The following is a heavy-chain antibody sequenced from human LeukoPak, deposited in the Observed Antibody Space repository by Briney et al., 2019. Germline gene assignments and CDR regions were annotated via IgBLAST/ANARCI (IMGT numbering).Heavy chain of an antibody. Sequence: TSSQTLSLTCTVSGGSISSGGYYWSWIRQHPGKGLEWIGYIYYSGSTYYNPSLKSRVTISVDTSKNQFSLKLSSVTAADTAVYYCARGRRFPEFQHWGQGTLVTVSS. CDR3: ARGRRFPEFQH. J-gene: IGHJ1*01. V-gene: IGHV4-31*03. CDR1: GGSISSGGYY. CDR2: IYYSGST. D-gene: IGHD2-21*01.